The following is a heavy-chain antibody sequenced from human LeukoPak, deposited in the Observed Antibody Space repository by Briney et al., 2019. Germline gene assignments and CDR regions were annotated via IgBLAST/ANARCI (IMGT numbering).Heavy chain of an antibody. V-gene: IGHV3-23*01. CDR2: ISGSGGTT. CDR3: AKGWPSVLVWFGELSGGFDH. CDR1: GFTFSSYA. Sequence: PGGSLRLSCAASGFTFSSYAMSWVRQAPGKGLDWVSAISGSGGTTYYADSVKGRVTISRDNSKNTLYLQMNSLRAEDTAIYYCAKGWPSVLVWFGELSGGFDHWGQGTLVTASS. D-gene: IGHD3-10*01. J-gene: IGHJ4*02.